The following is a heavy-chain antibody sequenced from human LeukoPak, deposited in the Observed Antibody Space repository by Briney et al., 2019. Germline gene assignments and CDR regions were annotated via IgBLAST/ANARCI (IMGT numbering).Heavy chain of an antibody. CDR3: VRDQEGFAY. J-gene: IGHJ4*02. V-gene: IGHV1-46*01. CDR1: VYSFTSNY. Sequence: ASVKVSYKASVYSFTSNYIHWVRQAPGQGLEWMGMIYPRDGRTSYAQRFQERVTVTRDTYTSTVHMELSGLRSEDTAVYYCVRDQEGFAYWGQGTQVTVSS. CDR2: IYPRDGRT.